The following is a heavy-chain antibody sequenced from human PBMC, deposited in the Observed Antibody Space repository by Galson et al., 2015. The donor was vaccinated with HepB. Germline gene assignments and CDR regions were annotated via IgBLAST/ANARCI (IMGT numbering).Heavy chain of an antibody. Sequence: SLRLSCAASGFTFSSYWMSWVRQAPGKGLEWVANIKQDGSEKYYVDSVKGRFTISRDNAKNSLYLQMNSLRAEDTAVYYCARFGLVVPAAIPYYYGMDVWGQGTTVTVSS. CDR3: ARFGLVVPAAIPYYYGMDV. D-gene: IGHD2-2*01. J-gene: IGHJ6*02. CDR1: GFTFSSYW. V-gene: IGHV3-7*03. CDR2: IKQDGSEK.